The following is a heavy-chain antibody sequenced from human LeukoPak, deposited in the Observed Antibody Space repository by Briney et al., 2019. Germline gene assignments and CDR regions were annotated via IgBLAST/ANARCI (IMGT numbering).Heavy chain of an antibody. CDR2: IYYSGST. CDR1: GGSISSSSYY. CDR3: ARVITFGGVMPY. V-gene: IGHV4-39*07. J-gene: IGHJ4*02. D-gene: IGHD3-16*01. Sequence: SETLSLTCTVSGGSISSSSYYWGWIRQPPGKGLEWIGSIYYSGSTYYNPSLKSRVTISVDTSKNQFSLKLSSVTAADTAVYYCARVITFGGVMPYWGQGTLVTVSS.